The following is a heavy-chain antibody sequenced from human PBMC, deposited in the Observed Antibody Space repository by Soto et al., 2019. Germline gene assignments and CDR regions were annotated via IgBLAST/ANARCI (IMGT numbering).Heavy chain of an antibody. J-gene: IGHJ5*02. CDR3: ARGGRFMITFGGVPWFDP. Sequence: QVQLQQWGAGLLKPSETLSLTCAVYGGSFSGYYWSWIRQPPGKGLEWIGEINHSGSTNYNPSLKSRVTISVDTSQNQFSLKLSSVTAADTAVYYCARGGRFMITFGGVPWFDPWGQGTLVTVSS. CDR1: GGSFSGYY. CDR2: INHSGST. D-gene: IGHD3-16*01. V-gene: IGHV4-34*01.